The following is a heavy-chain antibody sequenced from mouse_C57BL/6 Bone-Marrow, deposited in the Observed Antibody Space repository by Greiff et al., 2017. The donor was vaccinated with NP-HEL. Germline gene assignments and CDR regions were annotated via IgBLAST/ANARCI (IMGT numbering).Heavy chain of an antibody. CDR3: TRDSYSNYVAWFAY. V-gene: IGHV5-9-1*02. Sequence: EVQGVESGEGLVKPGGSLKLSCAASGFTFSSYAMSWVRQTPEKRLEWVAYISSGGDYIYYADTVKGRFTISRDTARNTLYLQMSSLKSEDTAMYYCTRDSYSNYVAWFAYWGQGTLVTVSA. CDR1: GFTFSSYA. J-gene: IGHJ3*01. D-gene: IGHD2-5*01. CDR2: ISSGGDYI.